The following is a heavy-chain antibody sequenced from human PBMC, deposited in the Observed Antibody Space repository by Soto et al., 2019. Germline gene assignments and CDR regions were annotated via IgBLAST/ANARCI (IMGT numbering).Heavy chain of an antibody. CDR3: ARSNRGDFWSGYYLHFDY. CDR1: GGSFSGYY. V-gene: IGHV4-34*01. Sequence: SETLSLTCAVYGGSFSGYYWSWIRQPPGKGLEWIGEINHSGSTNYNPSLKSRVTISVDTSKNQFSLKLSSVTAADTAVYYCARSNRGDFWSGYYLHFDYCGQGTLVTVSS. CDR2: INHSGST. D-gene: IGHD3-3*01. J-gene: IGHJ4*02.